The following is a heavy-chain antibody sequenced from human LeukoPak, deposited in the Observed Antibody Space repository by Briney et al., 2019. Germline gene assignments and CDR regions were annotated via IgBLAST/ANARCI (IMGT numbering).Heavy chain of an antibody. Sequence: GGSLRLSCAASGFTFSDYYMSWIRQAPGKGLEYVSGISSNGGTTNYADSVKGRFTISRDNSKNTLFLQMSSLRAEDSAVYFCVKDLYGSGNFRGQGTLVTVSS. CDR2: ISSNGGTT. CDR3: VKDLYGSGNF. V-gene: IGHV3-64D*06. CDR1: GFTFSDYY. J-gene: IGHJ4*02. D-gene: IGHD3-10*01.